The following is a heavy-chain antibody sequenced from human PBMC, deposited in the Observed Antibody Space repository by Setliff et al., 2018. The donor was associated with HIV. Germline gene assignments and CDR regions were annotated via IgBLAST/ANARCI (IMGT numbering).Heavy chain of an antibody. CDR1: GFSFSTYA. CDR3: AKDRRLPISLGLFDY. D-gene: IGHD5-18*01. Sequence: GGSLRLSCAASGFSFSTYAMHWVRQAPGKGLEWVSVISYDGSSESYADSVKGRFTISRDNSKNTLYLQMNSLRAEDTAVYYCAKDRRLPISLGLFDYWGQGTLVTVSS. CDR2: ISYDGSSE. V-gene: IGHV3-30*04. J-gene: IGHJ4*02.